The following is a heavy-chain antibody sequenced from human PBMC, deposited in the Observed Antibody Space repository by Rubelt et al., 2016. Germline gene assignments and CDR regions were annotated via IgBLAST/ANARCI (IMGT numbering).Heavy chain of an antibody. V-gene: IGHV1-69*13. Sequence: QVQLVQSGAEVKKPGASVKVSCKASGYTFTSYGISWVRQAPGQGLEWMGWIIPIFGTANYAQKFQGRVTITADESTSTAYMELSSLRSEDTAVYYCAADSGYGPSMDVWGQGTTVTVSS. D-gene: IGHD5-12*01. J-gene: IGHJ6*02. CDR1: GYTFTSYG. CDR3: AADSGYGPSMDV. CDR2: IIPIFGTA.